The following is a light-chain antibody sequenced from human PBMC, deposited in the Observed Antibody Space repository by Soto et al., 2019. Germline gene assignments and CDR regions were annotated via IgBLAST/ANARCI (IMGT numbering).Light chain of an antibody. V-gene: IGKV4-1*01. Sequence: DIVMTQSPDSLAVSLGERAAINCKSSQSVLYSSNNKNYLAWYQQKSGQPPKLLIYWASTRESGVPDRLSGSGSGTDFTLTISSLQAEDVAVYYCQQYYSTPYTFGQGTKLEIK. J-gene: IGKJ2*01. CDR1: QSVLYSSNNKNY. CDR3: QQYYSTPYT. CDR2: WAS.